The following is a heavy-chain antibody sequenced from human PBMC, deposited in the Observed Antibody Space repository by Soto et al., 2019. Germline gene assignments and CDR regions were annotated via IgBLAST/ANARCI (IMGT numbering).Heavy chain of an antibody. D-gene: IGHD3-16*01. CDR1: GFTFSSFS. CDR3: ARDTAYAFDS. CDR2: IRSRPSAI. J-gene: IGHJ4*02. Sequence: EVQLMESGGGLVQPGGSLRLSCVASGFTFSSFSMNWVRQAPGKGLEWASYIRSRPSAISYADSVKGRFTISRDNAKNSLYLQLNSLRAEDTAVYYCARDTAYAFDSWGQGTLVSVSS. V-gene: IGHV3-48*01.